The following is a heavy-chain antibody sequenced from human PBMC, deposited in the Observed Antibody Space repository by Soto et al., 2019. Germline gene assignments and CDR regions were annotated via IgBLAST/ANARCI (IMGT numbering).Heavy chain of an antibody. CDR2: IYYSGST. CDR3: ARPAAYGQFDR. CDR1: GGSISSSSYY. D-gene: IGHD4-17*01. V-gene: IGHV4-39*01. J-gene: IGHJ2*01. Sequence: QLQLQESGPGLVKPSETLSLTCTVSGGSISSSSYYWGWIRQPPGKGLEWIGSIYYSGSTYYNPSLKSRVTISVDTSKNQFSLKLSSVTAADTAVYYCARPAAYGQFDRWGRGTLVTVSS.